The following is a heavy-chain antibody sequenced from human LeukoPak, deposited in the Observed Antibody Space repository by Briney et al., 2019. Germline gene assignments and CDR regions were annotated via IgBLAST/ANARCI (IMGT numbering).Heavy chain of an antibody. CDR2: ISAYNGNT. D-gene: IGHD5-12*01. V-gene: IGHV1-18*01. CDR1: GYTFTSYG. Sequence: ASVKVSCKASGYTFTSYGISWVRQAPGQGLEWMGWISAYNGNTNYAQKLQGRVTMTTDTSTSTAYMELSRLRSDDTAVYYCARLSGYSGYESLAYWGQGTLVTVSS. CDR3: ARLSGYSGYESLAY. J-gene: IGHJ4*02.